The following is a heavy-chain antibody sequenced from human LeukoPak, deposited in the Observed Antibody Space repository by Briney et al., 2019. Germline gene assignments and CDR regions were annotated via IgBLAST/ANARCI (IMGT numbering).Heavy chain of an antibody. D-gene: IGHD1-26*01. CDR3: AREIVGTHKSRFDP. CDR2: INQDGTDK. V-gene: IGHV3-7*03. Sequence: GGSLRLSCAASGFTLSGRWMSWLRQAPGKGLEWVANINQDGTDKYYVDSVKGRFTISRENAKNSLYLQMNSLRAEDTAVYYCAREIVGTHKSRFDPWGQGTLVTVSS. J-gene: IGHJ5*02. CDR1: GFTLSGRW.